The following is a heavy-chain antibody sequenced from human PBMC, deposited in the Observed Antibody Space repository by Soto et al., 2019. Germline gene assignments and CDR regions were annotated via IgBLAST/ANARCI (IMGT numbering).Heavy chain of an antibody. V-gene: IGHV3-30*18. CDR1: GFTFSSYG. CDR3: AKEGYCSGGSCYSFDY. Sequence: ESGGGVVQPGRSLRLSCAASGFTFSSYGMHWVRQAPGKGLEWVAVISYDGSNKYYADSVKGRFTISRDNSKNTLYLQMNSLRAEDTAVYYCAKEGYCSGGSCYSFDYWGQGTLVTVSS. J-gene: IGHJ4*02. CDR2: ISYDGSNK. D-gene: IGHD2-15*01.